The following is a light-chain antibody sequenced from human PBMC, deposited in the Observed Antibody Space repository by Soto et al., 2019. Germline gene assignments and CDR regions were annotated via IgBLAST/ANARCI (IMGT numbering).Light chain of an antibody. Sequence: EIVLTQSPATLSLSPGERATLSCGASQSVNSNYLAWYQQRPGLAPRLLIYDASTRATGIPDRFSGSGSGTDFTLTISRLEPEDFAVYYCQQFGSSPSTLGQGTRVDIK. CDR2: DAS. V-gene: IGKV3D-20*01. CDR3: QQFGSSPST. J-gene: IGKJ1*01. CDR1: QSVNSNY.